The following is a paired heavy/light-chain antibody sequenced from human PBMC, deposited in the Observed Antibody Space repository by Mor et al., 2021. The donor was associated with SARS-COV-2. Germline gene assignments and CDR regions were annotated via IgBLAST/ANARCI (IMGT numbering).Light chain of an antibody. V-gene: IGKV1-17*03. CDR3: LQYKSYPLT. CDR1: QGISNY. Sequence: DIQMTQSPSAMSASVGDRVTITCRASQGISNYLAWFQQKPGKVPKRLIYAASSLQSGVPPRLSGSGSGREFTLTISSLQPEDFATYFCLQYKSYPLTFGGGTKVEIK. CDR2: AAS. J-gene: IGKJ4*01.
Heavy chain of an antibody. CDR1: GFTFSDHY. V-gene: IGHV3-72*01. Sequence: EVQLVESGGGLVQPGGSLRLSCAASGFTFSDHYMGWVRQAPGKGLEWVGRSRNKANSHSAEYAASVKGRFTISRDDSKNSVYLQMNSLQAEDTAMYYCARDSYESGIWHVFDIWGQGTMVTVSS. D-gene: IGHD3-22*01. J-gene: IGHJ3*02. CDR2: SRNKANSHSA. CDR3: ARDSYESGIWHVFDI.